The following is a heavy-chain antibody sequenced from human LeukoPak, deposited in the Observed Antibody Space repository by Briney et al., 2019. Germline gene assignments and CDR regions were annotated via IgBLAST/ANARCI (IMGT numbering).Heavy chain of an antibody. CDR1: GYTFTGYY. J-gene: IGHJ5*02. D-gene: IGHD3-22*01. Sequence: GASEKVSCKASGYTFTGYYMHWVRQAPGQGLEWMGWINPNSGGTNYAQKFQGRVTITRNTSISTAYLELSSLRSEDTAIYYCARMYYYDNSGDDNWFDPWGQGTLVTVSS. CDR2: INPNSGGT. CDR3: ARMYYYDNSGDDNWFDP. V-gene: IGHV1-2*02.